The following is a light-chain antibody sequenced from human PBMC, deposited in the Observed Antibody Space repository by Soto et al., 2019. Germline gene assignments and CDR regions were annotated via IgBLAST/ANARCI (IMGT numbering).Light chain of an antibody. V-gene: IGKV3-15*01. Sequence: ELVFPTSPGNMSFSPVEISQISFISRQSVSSSYLAWYQQKPGQAPRLIIYGASTRATGIPARFSGSGSGTEFTLTISSLQSEDFAVYYCQQYNNWPPIIFGQGTRL. CDR3: QQYNNWPPII. CDR1: QSVSSSY. CDR2: GAS. J-gene: IGKJ5*01.